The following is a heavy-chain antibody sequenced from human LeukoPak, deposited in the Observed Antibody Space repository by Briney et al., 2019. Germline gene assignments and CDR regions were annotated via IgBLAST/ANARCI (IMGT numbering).Heavy chain of an antibody. CDR3: LVATTGSYYYYYMDV. Sequence: ASVKVSCKASGYTFTGYYMHWVRQAPGQGLEWMGRINPNSGGTNYAQKFQGRVTMTRDTSISTAYMELSRLRSDDTAVYYCLVATTGSYYYYYMDVWGKGTPVTVSS. J-gene: IGHJ6*03. CDR1: GYTFTGYY. D-gene: IGHD2-15*01. V-gene: IGHV1-2*06. CDR2: INPNSGGT.